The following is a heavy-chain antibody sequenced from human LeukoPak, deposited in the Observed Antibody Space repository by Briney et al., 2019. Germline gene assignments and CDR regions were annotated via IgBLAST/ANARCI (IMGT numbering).Heavy chain of an antibody. D-gene: IGHD3-22*01. J-gene: IGHJ4*02. Sequence: GASVKVSCKASGYTFTGYYMHWVRQAPGQGLEWMGWINPNSGGTNYAQKFQGRVTMTRDTSISTAYMELSRLRSDDTAVYYCAREIQPYYDSSGCDYWGQGTLVTVSS. CDR1: GYTFTGYY. CDR2: INPNSGGT. V-gene: IGHV1-2*02. CDR3: AREIQPYYDSSGCDY.